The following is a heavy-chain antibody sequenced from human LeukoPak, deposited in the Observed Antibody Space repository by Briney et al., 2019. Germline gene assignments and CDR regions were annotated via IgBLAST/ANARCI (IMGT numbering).Heavy chain of an antibody. J-gene: IGHJ3*02. CDR2: IIPIFGTA. D-gene: IGHD6-6*01. V-gene: IGHV1-69*05. Sequence: EASVKVSCKASGGTFSSYAISWVRQAPGQGLEWMGGIIPIFGTANYAQKLQGRVTITTDESTSTAYMELSSLRSEDTAVYYCAREGIAARPDAFDIWGQGTMVTVSS. CDR1: GGTFSSYA. CDR3: AREGIAARPDAFDI.